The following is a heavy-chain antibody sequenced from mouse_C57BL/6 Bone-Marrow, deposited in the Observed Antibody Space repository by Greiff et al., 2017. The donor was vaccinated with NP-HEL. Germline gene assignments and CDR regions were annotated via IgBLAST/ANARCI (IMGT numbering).Heavy chain of an antibody. D-gene: IGHD1-1*01. J-gene: IGHJ3*01. CDR3: AREEIYYYGSSYPSWFAY. CDR2: ISDGGSYT. Sequence: EVQRVESGGGLVKPGGSLKLSCAASGFTFSSYAMSWVRQTPEKRLEWVATISDGGSYTYYPDNVKGRFTISRDNAKNNRYLQMSHLKSEDTAMYYCAREEIYYYGSSYPSWFAYWGQGTLVTVSA. V-gene: IGHV5-4*01. CDR1: GFTFSSYA.